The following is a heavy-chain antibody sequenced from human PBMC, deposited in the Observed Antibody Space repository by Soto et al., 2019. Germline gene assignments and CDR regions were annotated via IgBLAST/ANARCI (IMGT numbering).Heavy chain of an antibody. D-gene: IGHD6-13*01. CDR1: GGTFSSYA. J-gene: IGHJ4*02. V-gene: IGHV1-69*13. Sequence: SVKVSCKASGGTFSSYAISWVRQAPGQGLEWMGGIIPIFGTANYAQKFQGRVTITADESKNQFSLQLNSVTPEDTAVYYCARGGPPGGTLAAAGTGGNFDYWGQGTLVTVSS. CDR2: IIPIFGTA. CDR3: ARGGPPGGTLAAAGTGGNFDY.